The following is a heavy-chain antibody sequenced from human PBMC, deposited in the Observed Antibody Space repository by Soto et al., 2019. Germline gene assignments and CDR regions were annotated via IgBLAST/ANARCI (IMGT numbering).Heavy chain of an antibody. CDR1: GFTFSTYG. D-gene: IGHD6-13*01. CDR3: ARGNHASAGVLDY. CDR2: IWYDGSNK. V-gene: IGHV3-33*01. J-gene: IGHJ4*02. Sequence: QVQLVESGGDVVQPGRSLRLSCAASGFTFSTYGMHWVRQAPGKGLEWVAVIWYDGSNKYYTDSVKGRFTISRDNSKNTLYLQLNSLRAEVTAMYYCARGNHASAGVLDYWGQATLVTVSS.